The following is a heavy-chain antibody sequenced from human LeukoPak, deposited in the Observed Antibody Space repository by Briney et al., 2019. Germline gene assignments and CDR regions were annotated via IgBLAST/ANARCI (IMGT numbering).Heavy chain of an antibody. CDR2: IFGNGDTT. V-gene: IGHV3-23*01. Sequence: GGSLRLSCAASGFSFSSYAMHWVRQAPGKGLEWVSIIFGNGDTTYYADSAKGRFTISRDNSKDTLYLQMNDLRPDDTAIYYCAKRNTMVRGGLCFDYWGQGLLVSVSS. J-gene: IGHJ4*02. CDR3: AKRNTMVRGGLCFDY. CDR1: GFSFSSYA. D-gene: IGHD3-10*01.